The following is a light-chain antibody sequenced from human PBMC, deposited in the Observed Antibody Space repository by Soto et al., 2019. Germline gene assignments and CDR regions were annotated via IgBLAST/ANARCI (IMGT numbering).Light chain of an antibody. V-gene: IGKV2-28*01. CDR3: MQALQTPA. CDR2: LAS. CDR1: QSLQHSNGYNY. J-gene: IGKJ1*01. Sequence: DIVMTQSPLSLPVTPGEPASISCRSSQSLQHSNGYNYLDWYVQKPGQSPQILIYLASNRASGVPERFSGSGSGTDCTLKISRVEAEDVGVYYCMQALQTPAFGQGTKVEIK.